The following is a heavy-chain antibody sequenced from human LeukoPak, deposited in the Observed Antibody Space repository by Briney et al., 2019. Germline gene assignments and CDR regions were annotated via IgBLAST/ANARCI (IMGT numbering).Heavy chain of an antibody. CDR3: ARDLIVGATINYYFDY. CDR1: GFTFSYYS. J-gene: IGHJ4*02. Sequence: GGSLRLSCATSGFTFSYYSMNWVRQAPGKALEWVSYISDSSSTIYYADSVKGRFTISRDNAKNSLYLRMNSLRAEDTAVYYCARDLIVGATINYYFDYWGQGTLVTVSS. CDR2: ISDSSSTI. V-gene: IGHV3-48*01. D-gene: IGHD1-26*01.